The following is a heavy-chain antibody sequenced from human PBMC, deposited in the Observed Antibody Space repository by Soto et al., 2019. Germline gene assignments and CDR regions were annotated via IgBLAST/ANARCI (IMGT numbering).Heavy chain of an antibody. CDR3: ARSGAYCTSITCLFDSF. J-gene: IGHJ4*02. CDR1: GYPFSSLG. D-gene: IGHD2-8*01. V-gene: IGHV1-18*01. Sequence: APVKVSCKASGYPFSSLGYARVRQAPGQRLEWMGWISAYNGDTNYAQKFQDRVTLTTDTSTTTAYMELRNLGSDDTAVYYCARSGAYCTSITCLFDSFWGLGTLVTVSS. CDR2: ISAYNGDT.